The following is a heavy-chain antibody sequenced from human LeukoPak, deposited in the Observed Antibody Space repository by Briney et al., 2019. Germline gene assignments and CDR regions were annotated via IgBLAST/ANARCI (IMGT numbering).Heavy chain of an antibody. J-gene: IGHJ2*01. V-gene: IGHV1-46*01. CDR3: AIGLPRYWYFDL. Sequence: GASVKVSCKASGYTFASYYMHWVRQAPGQGLEWMGIINPSGGSTSYAQKFQGRVTMARNTSTSTVYMELSSLRSEDTAVYYCAIGLPRYWYFDLWGRGTLVTVSS. CDR2: INPSGGST. CDR1: GYTFASYY.